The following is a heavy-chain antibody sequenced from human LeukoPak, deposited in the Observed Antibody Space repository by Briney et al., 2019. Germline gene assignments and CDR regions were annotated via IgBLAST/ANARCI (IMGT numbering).Heavy chain of an antibody. Sequence: GGSLRLSCVASGVTFSTYAMSWVRQAPGKGLEWVSAISGSGGSTYYADSVKGRFTISRDNSKNTLYLQMNSLRAEDTAVYYCAKWARGVMSSENIDYWGQGTLVTVSS. CDR2: ISGSGGST. CDR1: GVTFSTYA. CDR3: AKWARGVMSSENIDY. V-gene: IGHV3-23*01. D-gene: IGHD3-10*01. J-gene: IGHJ4*02.